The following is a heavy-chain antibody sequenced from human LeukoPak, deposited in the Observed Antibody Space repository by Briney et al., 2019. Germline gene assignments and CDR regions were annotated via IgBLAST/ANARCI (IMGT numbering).Heavy chain of an antibody. V-gene: IGHV4-34*01. CDR1: GGSFSGYY. D-gene: IGHD6-13*01. CDR2: INHSGST. CDR3: ARSGTYQYSSTSDY. Sequence: SETLSLTCAVYGGSFSGYYWSWIRQPPGKGLEWIGEINHSGSTNYNPSLKSRVTISVDTSKNQFSLKLSSVTAADTAVYFCARSGTYQYSSTSDYWGQGTLVTVSS. J-gene: IGHJ4*02.